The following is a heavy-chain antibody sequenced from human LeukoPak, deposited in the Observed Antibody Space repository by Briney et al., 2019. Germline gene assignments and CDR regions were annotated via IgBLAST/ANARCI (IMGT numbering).Heavy chain of an antibody. J-gene: IGHJ4*02. V-gene: IGHV4-4*02. CDR2: IHRDGRT. Sequence: SETLSLTCAVSGVSISSSEWWIWVRQPPGQGLEWIGEIHRDGRTRYNPSLKSRVTMSIDYSRNQFSLKVSSVTAADTAIYYCGKTDIYFNPIDYWGPGSLVTVSS. CDR1: GVSISSSEW. CDR3: GKTDIYFNPIDY. D-gene: IGHD3-9*01.